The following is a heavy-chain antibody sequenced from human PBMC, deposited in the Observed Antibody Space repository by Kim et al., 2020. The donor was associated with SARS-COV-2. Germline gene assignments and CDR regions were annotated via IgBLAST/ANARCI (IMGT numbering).Heavy chain of an antibody. CDR1: GFTFDDYA. V-gene: IGHV3-43*02. D-gene: IGHD2-21*02. CDR2: ISGDGGST. CDR3: AKNSLERGDPDYYYYGMDV. J-gene: IGHJ6*02. Sequence: GGSLRLSCAASGFTFDDYAMHWVRQAPGKGLEWVSLISGDGGSTYYADSVKGRFTITRDNSKNSLYLQMNSLRTEDTALYYCAKNSLERGDPDYYYYGMDVWGQGTTVTVSS.